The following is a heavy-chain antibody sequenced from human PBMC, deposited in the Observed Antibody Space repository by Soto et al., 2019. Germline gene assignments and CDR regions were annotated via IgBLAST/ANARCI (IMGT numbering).Heavy chain of an antibody. CDR2: ISGSGGST. J-gene: IGHJ6*02. CDR3: AKAYDSSGYYYVYYYYVMDF. V-gene: IGHV3-23*01. CDR1: GFTFSSYA. Sequence: PGGSLRLSCAASGFTFSSYAMSWVRQAPGKGLEWVSAISGSGGSTYYADSVKGRFTISRDNSKNTLYLQMNSLRAEDTAVYYCAKAYDSSGYYYVYYYYVMDFWGQGTTVTVSS. D-gene: IGHD3-22*01.